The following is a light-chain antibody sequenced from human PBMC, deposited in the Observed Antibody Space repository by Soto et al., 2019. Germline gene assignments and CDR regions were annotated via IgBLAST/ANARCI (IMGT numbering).Light chain of an antibody. CDR1: SSDVGRDDY. CDR3: SSHTLSTLVI. CDR2: HVS. V-gene: IGLV2-14*03. Sequence: QSALTQPASVSGSPGQSITISCTGTSSDVGRDDYVSWYQQHPGKAPKLIIHHVSSRPSGVSNRFSASKSGNTASLTISGLQAEDEAEYYCSSHTLSTLVIFGGGTKLTVL. J-gene: IGLJ2*01.